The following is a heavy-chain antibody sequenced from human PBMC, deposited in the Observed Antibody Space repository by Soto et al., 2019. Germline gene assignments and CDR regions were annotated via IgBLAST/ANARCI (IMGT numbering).Heavy chain of an antibody. CDR3: ARLSRASFALDV. D-gene: IGHD3-16*01. CDR1: GGTFSSYA. J-gene: IGHJ6*02. CDR2: IDPTDSYT. Sequence: KVSCKASGGTFSSYAISWVRQMPGKGLEWMGRIDPTDSYTKYSPSFEGHVTISADKSISTAYLQWSSLKASDSAVYYCARLSRASFALDVWGQGTTVTVSS. V-gene: IGHV5-10-1*01.